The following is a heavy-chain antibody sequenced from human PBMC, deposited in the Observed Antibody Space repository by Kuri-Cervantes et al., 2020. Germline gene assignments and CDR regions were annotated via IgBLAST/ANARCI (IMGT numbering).Heavy chain of an antibody. Sequence: SETLSLTCAVYGGSFSDYYWSWIRQTPGKGLEWIGEINHSGSTNYNPSLKSRVTISVDKSKNQFSLKPSSVTAADTAVYYCARALGNHHLLFYEDFDPWGQGTLVTVSS. J-gene: IGHJ5*02. CDR3: ARALGNHHLLFYEDFDP. CDR2: INHSGST. D-gene: IGHD2-2*01. CDR1: GGSFSDYY. V-gene: IGHV4-34*01.